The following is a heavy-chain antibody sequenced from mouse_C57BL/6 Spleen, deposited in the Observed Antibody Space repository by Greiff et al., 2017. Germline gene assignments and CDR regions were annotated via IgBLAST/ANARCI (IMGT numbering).Heavy chain of an antibody. CDR2: IYPANVTT. V-gene: IGHV14-3*01. D-gene: IGHD1-1*01. J-gene: IGHJ4*01. Sequence: VQLQQSVAELVRPGASVKLSCTASGFHLQNTYMHWVQQRPQLVLEWIGRIYPANVTTTSAPKFPGKATITADTSSNTAYLQLISLTSEDTAIYYCARVTTVVARGAMDYWGQGTSVTVSS. CDR1: GFHLQNTY. CDR3: ARVTTVVARGAMDY.